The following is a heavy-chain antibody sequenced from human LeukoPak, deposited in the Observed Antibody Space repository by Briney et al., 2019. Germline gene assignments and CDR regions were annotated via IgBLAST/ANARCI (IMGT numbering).Heavy chain of an antibody. CDR2: ISRSGTST. CDR3: ATQGRSAIQGI. V-gene: IGHV3-48*03. J-gene: IGHJ3*02. Sequence: PGGSLRLSCAASGFTFSSFEMNWVRQAPGKGLEWVSYISRSGTSTYHADSVKGRFTISRDSAKNSLYLQMDSLRAEDTAVYYCATQGRSAIQGIWGQGTMVTVSS. D-gene: IGHD3-3*01. CDR1: GFTFSSFE.